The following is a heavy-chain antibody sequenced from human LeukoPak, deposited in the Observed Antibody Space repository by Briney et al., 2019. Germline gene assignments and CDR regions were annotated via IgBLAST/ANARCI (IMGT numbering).Heavy chain of an antibody. V-gene: IGHV3-15*01. D-gene: IGHD3-10*01. CDR3: VTGGHYFGT. CDR2: IKRKSDGGTP. Sequence: PGGSLRLSCAVSGFTVSSYYMSWVRQAPGKGLEWVGRIKRKSDGGTPDYAAPVKGRFAISRDDSINTLYLQMNSLKTDDTAVYHCVTGGHYFGTWGQGTLVTVSP. J-gene: IGHJ5*02. CDR1: GFTVSSYY.